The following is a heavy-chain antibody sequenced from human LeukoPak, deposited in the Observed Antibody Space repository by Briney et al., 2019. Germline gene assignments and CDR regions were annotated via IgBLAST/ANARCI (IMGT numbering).Heavy chain of an antibody. J-gene: IGHJ5*02. Sequence: GGSLRLSCAASGFTFSSYVMNWVRQAPGKGLEWVSYISSSGSTIYYADSVKGRFTISRDNAKNSLYLQMNSLKTEDTAVYYCTTEPPMDFFVVLPAWGQGTLVTVSS. V-gene: IGHV3-48*03. D-gene: IGHD2-2*01. CDR2: ISSSGSTI. CDR1: GFTFSSYV. CDR3: TTEPPMDFFVVLPA.